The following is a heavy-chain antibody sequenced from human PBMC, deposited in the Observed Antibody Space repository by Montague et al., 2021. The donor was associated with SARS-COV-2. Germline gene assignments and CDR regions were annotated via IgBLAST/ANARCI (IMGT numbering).Heavy chain of an antibody. CDR3: ARVQRGYYYGLGVSAHFDY. D-gene: IGHD3-10*01. J-gene: IGHJ4*02. CDR2: ISYSGST. Sequence: SETLSLTCTVSGGSISSYYWSWIRQPPGRGLQWIGYISYSGSTNYIPSLKSRVTISVDTSKNHFTLRLSSVTAADTAVYYCARVQRGYYYGLGVSAHFDYWAQGTLVTVSS. CDR1: GGSISSYY. V-gene: IGHV4-59*01.